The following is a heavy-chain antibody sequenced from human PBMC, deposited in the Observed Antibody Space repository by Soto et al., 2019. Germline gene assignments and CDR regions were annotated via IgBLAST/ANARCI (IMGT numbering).Heavy chain of an antibody. CDR3: AEAGTIFGVVMNNWFDP. Sequence: EVQLLESGGGLVQPGGSLRLSCAASGFTFSSYAMSWVRQAPGKGLEWVSTINGNDGSTYYADSVKGRFTISRDNSKNTLYLQMNSLRVEDTGVYYCAEAGTIFGVVMNNWFDPWGQGTLVTVSS. CDR1: GFTFSSYA. CDR2: INGNDGST. J-gene: IGHJ5*02. D-gene: IGHD3-3*01. V-gene: IGHV3-23*01.